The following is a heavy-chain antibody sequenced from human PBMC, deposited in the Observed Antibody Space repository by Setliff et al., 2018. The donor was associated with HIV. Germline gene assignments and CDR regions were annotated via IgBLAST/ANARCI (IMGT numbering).Heavy chain of an antibody. CDR1: GFNFNTYS. D-gene: IGHD6-19*01. CDR3: ARMISPRPNRYSSGWFDY. Sequence: PGGSLRLSCAASGFNFNTYSMNWVRQAPGKGLVSVASISSSGTYMYYGDSLKGRFTISRDNARNSLYLQIDSLRAEDTAVYHCARMISPRPNRYSSGWFDYWGQGTLVTVSS. V-gene: IGHV3-21*01. J-gene: IGHJ5*01. CDR2: ISSSGTYM.